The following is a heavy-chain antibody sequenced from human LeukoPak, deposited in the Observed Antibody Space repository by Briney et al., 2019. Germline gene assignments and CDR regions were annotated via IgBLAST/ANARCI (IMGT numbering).Heavy chain of an antibody. Sequence: PGGSLRLSCAASGFTFSSSVMIWVRQAPGKGLEWVSGISANGGSTYYADSVKGRFTISRDNAKNSLYLQMNSLRAEDTAVYYCAIRGRFGEIELDYWGQGTLVTVSS. CDR3: AIRGRFGEIELDY. D-gene: IGHD3-10*01. V-gene: IGHV3-23*01. CDR1: GFTFSSSV. J-gene: IGHJ4*02. CDR2: ISANGGST.